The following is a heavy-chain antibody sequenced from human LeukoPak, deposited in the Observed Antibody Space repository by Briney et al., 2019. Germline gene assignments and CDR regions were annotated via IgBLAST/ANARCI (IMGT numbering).Heavy chain of an antibody. D-gene: IGHD2-2*01. J-gene: IGHJ4*02. Sequence: SVKVSCKASGGTFSSYAISWVRQAPGQGLEWMGGIIPIFGTANYAQKFQGRVTITADKSTSTAYMELSSLRSEDTAVYYCARDWECSSTSCWFFDYWGQGTLVTVSS. CDR1: GGTFSSYA. V-gene: IGHV1-69*06. CDR2: IIPIFGTA. CDR3: ARDWECSSTSCWFFDY.